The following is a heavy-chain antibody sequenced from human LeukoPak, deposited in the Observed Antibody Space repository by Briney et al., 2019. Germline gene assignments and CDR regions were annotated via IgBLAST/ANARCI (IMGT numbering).Heavy chain of an antibody. V-gene: IGHV4-39*07. CDR2: IYYSGST. CDR1: GGSISSSSYY. Sequence: SETLSHTCTVSGGSISSSSYYWGWIRQPPGKGLEWIGSIYYSGSTYYNPSLKSRVTISVDTSKNQFSLKLSSVTAADTAVYYCAREGSGYVDYWGQGTLVTVSS. D-gene: IGHD2-15*01. J-gene: IGHJ4*02. CDR3: AREGSGYVDY.